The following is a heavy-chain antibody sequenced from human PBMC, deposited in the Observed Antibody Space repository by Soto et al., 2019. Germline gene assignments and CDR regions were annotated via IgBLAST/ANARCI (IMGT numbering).Heavy chain of an antibody. V-gene: IGHV1-46*01. CDR1: GYTFTSYY. CDR3: AKGLAPLYYYDSSGHDAFDI. Sequence: SVKGSCKASGYTFTSYYMHWVRQAPGQGLEWMGIINPSGGSTSYAQKFQGRVTMTRDTSTSTVYMELSSLRSEDTAVYYCAKGLAPLYYYDSSGHDAFDIWGQGTMVTVS. D-gene: IGHD3-22*01. J-gene: IGHJ3*02. CDR2: INPSGGST.